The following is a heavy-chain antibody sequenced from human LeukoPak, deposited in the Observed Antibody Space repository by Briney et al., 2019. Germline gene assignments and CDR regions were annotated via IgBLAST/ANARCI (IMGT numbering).Heavy chain of an antibody. CDR3: ARDRLELRESVFDY. CDR2: IKQDGSEK. CDR1: GFTFSSYW. Sequence: GGSLRLSCAASGFTFSSYWMSWVRQASGKGLEWVANIKQDGSEKYYVDSVKGRFTISRDNAKNSLYLQMNSLRAEDTAVYYCARDRLELRESVFDYWGQGTLVTVSS. D-gene: IGHD1-7*01. J-gene: IGHJ4*02. V-gene: IGHV3-7*03.